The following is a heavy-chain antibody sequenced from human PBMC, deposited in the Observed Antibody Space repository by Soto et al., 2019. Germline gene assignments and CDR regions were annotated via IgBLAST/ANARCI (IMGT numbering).Heavy chain of an antibody. CDR2: IYYSGST. CDR1: GGSISSSSFY. J-gene: IGHJ6*02. D-gene: IGHD5-12*01. CDR3: ARQGGYNYYYYYGMDV. V-gene: IGHV4-39*01. Sequence: SETLSLTCTVSGGSISSSSFYWGWIRQPPGKGLEWIGSIYYSGSTYYNPSLKSRVTISVDTSKNQFSLKLSSVTAADTAVYYCARQGGYNYYYYYGMDVWGQGTTVT.